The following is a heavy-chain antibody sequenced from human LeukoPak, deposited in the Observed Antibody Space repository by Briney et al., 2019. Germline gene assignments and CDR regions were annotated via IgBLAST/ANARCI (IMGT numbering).Heavy chain of an antibody. D-gene: IGHD3-10*01. CDR2: ISSSNSYI. Sequence: GGSLRLSCAASGFTFSRHNMNWVRQAPGKGLEWVSSISSSNSYIYYADSVKGRFTISRDNARNSLYLQMNSQRAEDTAVYYCVRGKANYGSGSDVWGKGTTVTVSS. V-gene: IGHV3-21*01. CDR1: GFTFSRHN. J-gene: IGHJ6*04. CDR3: VRGKANYGSGSDV.